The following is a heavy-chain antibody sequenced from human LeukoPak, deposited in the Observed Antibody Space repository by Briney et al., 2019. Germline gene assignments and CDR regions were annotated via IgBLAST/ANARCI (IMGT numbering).Heavy chain of an antibody. CDR2: INPNSGGT. D-gene: IGHD2-21*01. Sequence: ASVKVSCETSGYSFTDYYMHWVRQAPGQGLEWMGWINPNSGGTSAAQKFQGRVAMTRDTSITTVYMEVSWLTSDDTAIYYCARADRLHGGPYLIGPWGQGTLVTVSS. V-gene: IGHV1-2*02. CDR3: ARADRLHGGPYLIGP. CDR1: GYSFTDYY. J-gene: IGHJ5*02.